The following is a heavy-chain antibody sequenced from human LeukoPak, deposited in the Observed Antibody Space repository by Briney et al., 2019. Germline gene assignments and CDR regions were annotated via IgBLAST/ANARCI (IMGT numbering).Heavy chain of an antibody. Sequence: GGSLRLSCVDSEFTLSSYWVHWVRQPPGKGLVWVARINPDGGITNYADSVRGRFTISRDNAKNTLYLQMNSLRAEDTAVYYCARDFRHCGGDCYSERHYYFDFWGQGTLVTVSS. D-gene: IGHD2-21*02. V-gene: IGHV3-74*01. CDR2: INPDGGIT. J-gene: IGHJ4*02. CDR1: EFTLSSYW. CDR3: ARDFRHCGGDCYSERHYYFDF.